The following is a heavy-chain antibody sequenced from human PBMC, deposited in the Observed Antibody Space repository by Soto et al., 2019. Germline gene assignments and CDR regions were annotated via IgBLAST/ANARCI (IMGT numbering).Heavy chain of an antibody. CDR2: MHYDGTT. Sequence: QVQLQESGPGLVNPSQTLSLTCTVSGGSIASVGFYCSWIRQNPEKGLEWIAYMHYDGTTYYNPSLRSRTAISLDTARNQFSLTLNSVTAADTAVYYCASYYFVPGTAYSDVFDYWGQGILVTVSS. V-gene: IGHV4-31*03. CDR1: GGSIASVGFY. CDR3: ASYYFVPGTAYSDVFDY. J-gene: IGHJ4*02. D-gene: IGHD3-10*02.